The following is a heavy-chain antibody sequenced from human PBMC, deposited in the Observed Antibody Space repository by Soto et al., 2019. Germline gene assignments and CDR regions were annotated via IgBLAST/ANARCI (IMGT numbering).Heavy chain of an antibody. CDR3: ARTFGDDCSGDGCPSRYRQFDQ. V-gene: IGHV3-7*05. CDR1: GFTFSMRW. J-gene: IGHJ4*02. CDR2: IKQDGSEK. Sequence: EVQLVESGGGLVQPGGSLRLSCAASGFTFSMRWMTWVRQAPGKGLEWVAHIKQDGSEKDYVDSVKGRFTISRDNAKNSLYLQMNSLRVEDTALYYCARTFGDDCSGDGCPSRYRQFDQWGQGTLVTVSS. D-gene: IGHD2-21*02.